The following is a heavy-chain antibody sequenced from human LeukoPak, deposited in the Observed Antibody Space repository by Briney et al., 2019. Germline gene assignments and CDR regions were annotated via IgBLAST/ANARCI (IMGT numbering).Heavy chain of an antibody. CDR1: GYTFTNYS. D-gene: IGHD6-6*01. V-gene: IGHV1-18*01. J-gene: IGHJ6*03. CDR2: ISAYSGNT. Sequence: ASVKVSCKASGYTFTNYSISWVRQAPGQGLEWMGWISAYSGNTHYSHKLQGRVTMTTDTSTSTGYMELRSLRSDDTAVYYCASGRYSSSSPHYYYYYMDGWGKGTTVTVSS. CDR3: ASGRYSSSSPHYYYYYMDG.